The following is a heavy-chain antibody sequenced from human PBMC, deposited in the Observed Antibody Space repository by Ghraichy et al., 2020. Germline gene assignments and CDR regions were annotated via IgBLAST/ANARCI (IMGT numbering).Heavy chain of an antibody. V-gene: IGHV3-73*01. CDR3: TSLDGDYVSYFDY. Sequence: GSLRLSCAASGFTFSGSAMHWVRQASGKGLEWVGRIRSKANSYAIAYAASVKGRFTISRDDSKNTAYLQMNSLKSEDTAVYYCTSLDGDYVSYFDYWGQGTLVTVSS. CDR2: IRSKANSYAI. D-gene: IGHD4-17*01. CDR1: GFTFSGSA. J-gene: IGHJ4*02.